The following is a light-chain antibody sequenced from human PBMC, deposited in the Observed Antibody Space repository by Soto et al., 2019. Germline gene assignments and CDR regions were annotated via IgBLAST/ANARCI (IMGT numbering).Light chain of an antibody. V-gene: IGKV3-20*01. CDR1: QSVSSY. CDR2: DAS. CDR3: QQYGGSPGT. J-gene: IGKJ1*01. Sequence: EIVSTQSPGTLSLSPGERATLSCRASQSVSSYLAWYQQKPGQAPWLLIYDASSRATGIPDRFSGSGSGTDFTLTISRLEPEDFAVYYCQQYGGSPGTFGQGTKVDIK.